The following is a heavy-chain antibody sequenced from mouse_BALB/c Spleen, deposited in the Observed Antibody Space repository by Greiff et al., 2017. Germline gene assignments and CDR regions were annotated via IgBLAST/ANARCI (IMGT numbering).Heavy chain of an antibody. CDR3: ARVYGYHAMDY. Sequence: EVKLMESGGGLVKPGGSLKLSCAASGFTFSSYAMSWVRQSPEKRLEWVAEISSGGSYTYYPDTVTGRLTISRDNAKNTLYLEMSSLRSEDTAMYYCARVYGYHAMDYWGQGTSVTVSS. CDR2: ISSGGSYT. CDR1: GFTFSSYA. V-gene: IGHV5-9-4*01. J-gene: IGHJ4*01. D-gene: IGHD1-2*01.